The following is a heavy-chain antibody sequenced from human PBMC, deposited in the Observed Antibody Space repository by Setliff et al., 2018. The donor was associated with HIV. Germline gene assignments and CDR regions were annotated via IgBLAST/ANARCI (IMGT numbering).Heavy chain of an antibody. V-gene: IGHV1-69-2*01. D-gene: IGHD3-16*02. Sequence: ASVKVSCKASEYTFVDYYMHWVQQAPGKGLEWMGRVDPDDGETIYAEKFQDRLTITADASTDTTYMELSSLRSEDPAVYYCVIVPLYENVYDNIWGSYRPLDYWGQGTLVTVSS. CDR2: VDPDDGET. CDR3: VIVPLYENVYDNIWGSYRPLDY. CDR1: EYTFVDYY. J-gene: IGHJ4*02.